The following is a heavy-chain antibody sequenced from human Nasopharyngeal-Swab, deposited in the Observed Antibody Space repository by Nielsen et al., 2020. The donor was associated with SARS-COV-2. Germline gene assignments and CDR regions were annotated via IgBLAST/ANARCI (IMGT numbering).Heavy chain of an antibody. CDR3: ARLGCTSISCHIDH. CDR2: TFSNDEK. CDR1: GFSLTTDTTG. Sequence: SGPTLVKPTETLTLTCTVSGFSLTTDTTGVTWIRQPPGKALEWLAVTFSNDEKSYSASLKSGLTISKDTSKSQVVLTMANMVPVDTATYYCARLGCTSISCHIDHWGQGTLVTVSS. D-gene: IGHD2-2*01. V-gene: IGHV2-26*01. J-gene: IGHJ4*02.